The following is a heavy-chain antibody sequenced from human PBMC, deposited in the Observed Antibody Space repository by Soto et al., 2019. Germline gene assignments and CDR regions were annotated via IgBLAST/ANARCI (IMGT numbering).Heavy chain of an antibody. V-gene: IGHV3-7*01. CDR2: IKQDGSEK. D-gene: IGHD2-2*01. CDR3: VRDCNSAHCPYYFDC. J-gene: IGHJ4*02. Sequence: EVQLVESGGGLVQPGGSLRLSCAASGFTFSSYWMSWVRQAPGKGLEWVANIKQDGSEKYHVDSVKGRFTISRDNAKNSLFLQMSTLRAEDTAVYYCVRDCNSAHCPYYFDCWGQGTLVTVSS. CDR1: GFTFSSYW.